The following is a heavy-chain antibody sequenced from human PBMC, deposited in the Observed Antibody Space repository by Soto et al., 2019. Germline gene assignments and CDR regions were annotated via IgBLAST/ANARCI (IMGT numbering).Heavy chain of an antibody. CDR3: ASALGKLIYRGKNCFDP. V-gene: IGHV4-4*02. D-gene: IGHD5-12*01. CDR2: IYHSGST. CDR1: VGSISISNW. J-gene: IGHJ5*02. Sequence: PSEPLSLTCDVSVGSISISNWWTLVRQPPGKGLEWIGEIYHSGSTNYKQPLKSRANISIDKYKNQFSLKMTSVIVADTAVYYCASALGKLIYRGKNCFDPWGQG.